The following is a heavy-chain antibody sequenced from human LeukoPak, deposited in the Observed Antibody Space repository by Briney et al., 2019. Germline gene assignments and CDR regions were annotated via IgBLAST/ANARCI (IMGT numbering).Heavy chain of an antibody. CDR2: IYHSGST. CDR1: DSSIRNYY. Sequence: SETLSLTCTVSDSSIRNYYWSWIRQPPGKGLEWIGYIYHSGSTNYNPSLKSRLTISLDTSKNLLSLNLRSVTAADTAVYYCAKHRNDWYYLDHWGQGTLVTVSS. D-gene: IGHD3-9*01. CDR3: AKHRNDWYYLDH. J-gene: IGHJ4*02. V-gene: IGHV4-59*08.